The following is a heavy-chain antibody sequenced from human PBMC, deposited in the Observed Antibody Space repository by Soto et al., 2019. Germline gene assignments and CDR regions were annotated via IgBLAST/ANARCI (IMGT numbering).Heavy chain of an antibody. CDR2: IYRTGST. D-gene: IGHD1-7*01. V-gene: IGHV4-4*02. Sequence: TETLSLTCAVSGGSFTSNNWWTWVRQPPGQGLEWIGEIYRTGSTNYNPSLKSRVTISLDKSENQFSLKVTSLTAADTAVYYCASRDPGTSVDYWGQGTLVTVYS. CDR3: ASRDPGTSVDY. J-gene: IGHJ4*02. CDR1: GGSFTSNNW.